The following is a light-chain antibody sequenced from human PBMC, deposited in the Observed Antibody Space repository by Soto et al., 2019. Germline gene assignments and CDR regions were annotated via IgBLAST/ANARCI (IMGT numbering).Light chain of an antibody. J-gene: IGKJ4*01. CDR3: LQHNDYPLT. CDR1: QSISSW. V-gene: IGKV1-5*03. Sequence: DIQMTQSPSTLSASVGDRVTITCRASQSISSWLAWYQQKPGKAPKLLIYKASSLESGVPPRFSGSGSGTEFTLTISSLQPEDFATYYCLQHNDYPLTFGGGTKVDIK. CDR2: KAS.